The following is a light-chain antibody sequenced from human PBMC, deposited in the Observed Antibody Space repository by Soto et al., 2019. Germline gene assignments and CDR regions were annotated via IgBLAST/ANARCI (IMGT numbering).Light chain of an antibody. CDR2: GNI. V-gene: IGLV1-40*01. CDR3: QTYDTGVSGSI. CDR1: SSNIGAGYD. Sequence: VVTQPPSVSGAPGQRVAISCAGTSSNIGAGYDVHWYQHLPGTAPKLLIFGNINRPSGVPDRFSGSKSGTSASLAITGLQAADEGYYYCQTYDTGVSGSIFGGGTKLTVL. J-gene: IGLJ2*01.